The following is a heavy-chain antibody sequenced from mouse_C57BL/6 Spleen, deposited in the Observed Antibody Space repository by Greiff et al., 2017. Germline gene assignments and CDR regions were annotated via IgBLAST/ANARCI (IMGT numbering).Heavy chain of an antibody. CDR2: IDPSDSYT. V-gene: IGHV1-50*01. CDR1: GYTFTSYW. CDR3: ARSEITTVVATDWFAY. J-gene: IGHJ3*01. Sequence: QVQLQQPGAELVKPGASVKLSCKASGYTFTSYWMQWVKQRPGQGLEWIGEIDPSDSYTNYNQKFKGKATLPVDTSSSTAYMQLSSLTSDDSAVYYCARSEITTVVATDWFAYWGQGTLVTVSA. D-gene: IGHD1-1*01.